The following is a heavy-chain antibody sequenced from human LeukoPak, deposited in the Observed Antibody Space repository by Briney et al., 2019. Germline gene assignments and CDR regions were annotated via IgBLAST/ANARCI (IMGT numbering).Heavy chain of an antibody. Sequence: GASVKVSCKASGYTFTSYDINWVRQATGQGLEWMGWMNPNSGNTGYAQKFQGRVTITRNTSISTAYMELSSLRSEDTAVYYCASAGRWLQSANFDYWGQGTLVTVSS. V-gene: IGHV1-8*03. J-gene: IGHJ4*02. CDR2: MNPNSGNT. CDR3: ASAGRWLQSANFDY. CDR1: GYTFTSYD. D-gene: IGHD5-24*01.